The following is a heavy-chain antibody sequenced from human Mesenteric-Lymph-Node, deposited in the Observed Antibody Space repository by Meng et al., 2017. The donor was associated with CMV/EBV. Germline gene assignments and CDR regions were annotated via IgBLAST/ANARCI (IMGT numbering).Heavy chain of an antibody. CDR3: ARGLVGATRVPY. V-gene: IGHV4-4*02. Sequence: WAGSGGSISRRNWWSWVRQPPGKGLEWIGEIYHSGSTNYNPSLKSRVTISVDKSKNQFSLKLSSVTAADTAVYYCARGLVGATRVPYWGQGTLVTVSS. CDR1: GGSISRRNW. J-gene: IGHJ4*02. D-gene: IGHD1-26*01. CDR2: IYHSGST.